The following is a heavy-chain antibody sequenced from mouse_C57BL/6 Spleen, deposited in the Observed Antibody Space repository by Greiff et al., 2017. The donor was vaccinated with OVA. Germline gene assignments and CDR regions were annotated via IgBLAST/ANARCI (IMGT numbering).Heavy chain of an antibody. J-gene: IGHJ2*01. CDR3: ARSGAAQALHYFDY. V-gene: IGHV1-59*01. Sequence: QVQLQQSGAELVRPGTSVKLSCKASGYTFTSYWMHWVKQRPGQGLEWIGVIDPSDSYTNYNQKFKGKATLTVDTSSSTAYMQLSSLTSEDSAVYYCARSGAAQALHYFDYWGQGTTLTVSS. D-gene: IGHD3-2*02. CDR1: GYTFTSYW. CDR2: IDPSDSYT.